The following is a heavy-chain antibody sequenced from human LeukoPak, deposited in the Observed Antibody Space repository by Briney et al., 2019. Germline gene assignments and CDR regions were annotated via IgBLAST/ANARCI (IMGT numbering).Heavy chain of an antibody. CDR2: INHSGST. Sequence: SETLSLTCAVYGGSFSGYYWSWIRQPPGKGLEWIGEINHSGSTNYNPSLKSRVTISVDKSKNQFSLKLSSVTAADTAVYYCARVVQDVYYYYMDVWGKGTTVTVSS. D-gene: IGHD6-6*01. CDR1: GGSFSGYY. CDR3: ARVVQDVYYYYMDV. J-gene: IGHJ6*03. V-gene: IGHV4-34*01.